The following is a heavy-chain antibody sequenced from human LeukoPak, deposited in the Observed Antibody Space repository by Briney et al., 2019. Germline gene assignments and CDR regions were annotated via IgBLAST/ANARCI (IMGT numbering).Heavy chain of an antibody. CDR3: ARVSWYLDY. CDR2: IFYGGST. D-gene: IGHD6-13*01. CDR1: GGSISSSSYY. V-gene: IGHV4-39*07. J-gene: IGHJ4*02. Sequence: PSETLSLTCTVSGGSISSSSYYWGWIRQPPGKGLEWIGNIFYGGSTYYNPSLKSRVTISVDTSKNQFSLKLSSVTAADTAVYYCARVSWYLDYWGQGTLVTVSS.